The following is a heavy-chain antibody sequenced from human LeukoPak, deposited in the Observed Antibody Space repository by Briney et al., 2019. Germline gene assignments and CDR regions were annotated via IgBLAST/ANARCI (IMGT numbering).Heavy chain of an antibody. D-gene: IGHD6-19*01. CDR1: GFTFSSYG. V-gene: IGHV3-30*02. Sequence: GGSLRLSCAASGFTFSSYGMHWVRQAPGKGLEWVAFIRYDGSNKYYADSVKGRFTISRDNSKNTLYLQMNSLRAEDTAVYYCAKERYSSGSPYSECDYWGQGTLVTVSS. CDR3: AKERYSSGSPYSECDY. J-gene: IGHJ4*02. CDR2: IRYDGSNK.